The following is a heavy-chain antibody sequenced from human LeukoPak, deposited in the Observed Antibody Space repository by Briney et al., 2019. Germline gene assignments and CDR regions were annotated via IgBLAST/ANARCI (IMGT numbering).Heavy chain of an antibody. CDR2: ISWYGCST. Sequence: GGSLRHSCAASGLTLEYYVMHWVGPAPRKGVAGVSLISWYGCSTYYADSVKGRFSISTNNIKTSLYLHMNSLRAEATALYYCAKGPEGALRSTHNCYFDLWGRGNLVTVTS. V-gene: IGHV3-43D*03. D-gene: IGHD5-12*01. CDR1: GLTLEYYV. CDR3: AKGPEGALRSTHNCYFDL. J-gene: IGHJ2*01.